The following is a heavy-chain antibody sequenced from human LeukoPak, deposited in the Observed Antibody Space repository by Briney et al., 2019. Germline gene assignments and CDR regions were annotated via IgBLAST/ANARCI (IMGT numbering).Heavy chain of an antibody. V-gene: IGHV3-7*05. Sequence: PGGSRRLSCSTSGFTFSGESMTWVRQAPERGLECVANIRKDRSDRHYLASVRGRFTISRDNAKNSLYLQMNSLRADDTAVYYCARGLRWQDYWGRGTVVAVSS. D-gene: IGHD4-23*01. CDR1: GFTFSGES. CDR3: ARGLRWQDY. J-gene: IGHJ4*02. CDR2: IRKDRSDR.